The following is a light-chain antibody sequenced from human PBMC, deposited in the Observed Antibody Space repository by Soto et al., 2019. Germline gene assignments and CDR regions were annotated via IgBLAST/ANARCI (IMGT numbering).Light chain of an antibody. CDR2: AAS. J-gene: IGKJ1*01. CDR1: QSVSSN. Sequence: TQSPSTLTLSPGERASLSCRASQSVSSNVAWYQQKRGQAPRLLIYAASTRATGIPTRFSGSGSGTEFTLTISSLQSEDFAVYYCQQYTEWPPWTFGQGTKVDIK. CDR3: QQYTEWPPWT. V-gene: IGKV3-15*01.